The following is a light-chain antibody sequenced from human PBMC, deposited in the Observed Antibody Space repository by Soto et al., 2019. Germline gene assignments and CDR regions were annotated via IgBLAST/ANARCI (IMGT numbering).Light chain of an antibody. CDR2: DAS. CDR3: QQRSNWLWT. V-gene: IGKV3-11*01. CDR1: QSVSSY. Sequence: IVLTQSQATPSLSAGERATLSWGASQSVSSYLAWYQQKPGQAPMLLIYDASNRATGIPARFSVSGSGTDFTLTISRLEHEDFAVYYCQQRSNWLWTFGQGTKVDIK. J-gene: IGKJ1*01.